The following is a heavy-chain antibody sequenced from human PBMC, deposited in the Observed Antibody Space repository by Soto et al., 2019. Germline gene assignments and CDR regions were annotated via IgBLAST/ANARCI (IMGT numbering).Heavy chain of an antibody. CDR3: AEDTAEQLVGGFDY. D-gene: IGHD6-6*01. J-gene: IGHJ4*02. V-gene: IGHV3-9*01. CDR2: ISWNSGSI. CDR1: GFTFDDYA. Sequence: EVQLVESGGGLVQPGRSLRLSCAASGFTFDDYAMHWVRQAPGKGLEWVSGISWNSGSIGYADSVKGRFTISRDNAKNSLYLQMNSLRAEDTALYYCAEDTAEQLVGGFDYWGQGTLVTVSS.